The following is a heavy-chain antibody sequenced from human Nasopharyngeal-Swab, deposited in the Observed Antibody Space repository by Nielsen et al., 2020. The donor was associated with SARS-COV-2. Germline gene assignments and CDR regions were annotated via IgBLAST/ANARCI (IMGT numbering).Heavy chain of an antibody. CDR1: GFNFGTYG. V-gene: IGHV3-30*02. CDR2: ITFNGSNK. D-gene: IGHD3-3*01. Sequence: GESLKISCAASGFNFGTYGMHWVRQAPDKGLKWVAFITFNGSNKYYADSVKGRFTISRDNPKNTLYLQMTGLRIEDTAVYFCAKEGPGMFGVVGLDVWGQGTTVTVSS. J-gene: IGHJ6*02. CDR3: AKEGPGMFGVVGLDV.